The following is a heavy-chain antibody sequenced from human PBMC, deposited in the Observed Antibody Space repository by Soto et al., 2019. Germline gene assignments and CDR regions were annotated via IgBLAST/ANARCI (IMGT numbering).Heavy chain of an antibody. V-gene: IGHV4-31*03. CDR1: GGSISSGGYS. J-gene: IGHJ6*02. Sequence: QVQLQESGPGLVKPSETLSLTCTVSGGSISSGGYSWNWIRQQPGKGLECIGYIYYTGSTYYNPSLKSRVTISVETSKNQFSLKLSSVTAADPAVYYCASDGAGYGMDVWGQGTTVTVSS. CDR3: ASDGAGYGMDV. D-gene: IGHD1-26*01. CDR2: IYYTGST.